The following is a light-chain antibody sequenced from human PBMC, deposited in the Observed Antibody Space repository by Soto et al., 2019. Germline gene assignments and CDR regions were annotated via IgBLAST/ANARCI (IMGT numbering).Light chain of an antibody. J-gene: IGKJ2*01. V-gene: IGKV3-15*01. CDR3: QQGHNWPLT. CDR2: GAS. Sequence: EIVMTHSPATLSVSPGERATLSCRASQSISSELAWYQQKPGQPPRLLIYGASTRATGVPARLTGSGSDSDFTLTISGLQSEDFAVYYCQQGHNWPLTFGQGTRLEI. CDR1: QSISSE.